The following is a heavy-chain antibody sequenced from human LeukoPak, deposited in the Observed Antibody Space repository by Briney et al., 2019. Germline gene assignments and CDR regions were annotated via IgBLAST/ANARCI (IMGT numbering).Heavy chain of an antibody. CDR3: ARGGATVTDY. J-gene: IGHJ4*02. D-gene: IGHD4-17*01. Sequence: SETLSLTCTVSGGSISDDGYYWSWIRQLPGKGLEWIGHIYYGGTTEYNPSLESRITISVATSKTQFSIKLNSVTAADTAVYYCARGGATVTDYWGQGNLVTVSS. CDR1: GGSISDDGYY. V-gene: IGHV4-31*03. CDR2: IYYGGTT.